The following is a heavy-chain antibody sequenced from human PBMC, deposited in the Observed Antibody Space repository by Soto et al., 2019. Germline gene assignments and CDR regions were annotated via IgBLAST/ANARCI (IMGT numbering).Heavy chain of an antibody. CDR2: IYYSGGT. CDR3: ARPAGNYYNGVPPGFDP. D-gene: IGHD3-10*01. Sequence: SETLSLTSTVSGGSLSSGGYYWCWIREHPGKGLAWLGYIYYSGGTYYNPSLKSRVTISVDTTNNQFTLKLSSVTAADTAVYSCARPAGNYYNGVPPGFDPWGQGTLVTVSS. V-gene: IGHV4-31*03. CDR1: GGSLSSGGYY. J-gene: IGHJ5*02.